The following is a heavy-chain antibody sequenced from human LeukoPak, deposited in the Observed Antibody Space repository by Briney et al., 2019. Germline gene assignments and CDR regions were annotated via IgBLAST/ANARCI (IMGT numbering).Heavy chain of an antibody. J-gene: IGHJ4*02. CDR3: ARDVTRFWSGYFES. CDR2: IYTSGST. V-gene: IGHV4-4*07. D-gene: IGHD3-3*01. CDR1: GGSFSGYY. Sequence: SETLSLTCGVYGGSFSGYYWSWIRQPAGKGLEWIGRIYTSGSTNYNPSLKSRVTISVDTSKNQFSLKLSSVTAADTAVYYCARDVTRFWSGYFESWGQGTLVTVSS.